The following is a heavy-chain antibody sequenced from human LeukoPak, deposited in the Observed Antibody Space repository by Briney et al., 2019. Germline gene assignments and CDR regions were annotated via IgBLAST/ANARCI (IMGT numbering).Heavy chain of an antibody. CDR2: ISYDGSNK. V-gene: IGHV3-30-3*01. D-gene: IGHD2-2*01. Sequence: GGSLRLSCAASGFTFSSYAMHWVRQAPGKGLEWVAVISYDGSNKYYADSVKGRFTISRDNSKNTLYLQMNSLRAEDTAVYYCARAYQRGYYYYGMDVWGQGTTVSVSS. CDR1: GFTFSSYA. CDR3: ARAYQRGYYYYGMDV. J-gene: IGHJ6*02.